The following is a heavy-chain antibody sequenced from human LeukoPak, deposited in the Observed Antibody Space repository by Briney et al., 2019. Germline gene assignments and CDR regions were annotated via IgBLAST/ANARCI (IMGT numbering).Heavy chain of an antibody. CDR3: AKCGSYYYYYMDV. D-gene: IGHD1-26*01. V-gene: IGHV4-34*01. CDR2: INHSGST. J-gene: IGHJ6*03. Sequence: SETLSLTCAVYGGSFSGYYWSWIRQPPGKGLEWIGEINHSGSTNYNPPLKSRVTISVDTSKNQFSLKLSSVTAADTAVYYCAKCGSYYYYYMDVWGKGTTVTVSS. CDR1: GGSFSGYY.